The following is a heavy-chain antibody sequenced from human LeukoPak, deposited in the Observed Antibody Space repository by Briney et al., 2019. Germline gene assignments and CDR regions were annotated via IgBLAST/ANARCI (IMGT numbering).Heavy chain of an antibody. V-gene: IGHV3-7*01. Sequence: GGSLRLSCAASGFTFSSYWMSWVRQAPGKGLEWVANIKEDGSEKYYVDSVKGRFTISRDNAKNSLYLHMNSLRAEDTAVYYCAPGSGSYYGSDFDYWGQGTLVTVSS. CDR3: APGSGSYYGSDFDY. J-gene: IGHJ4*02. CDR2: IKEDGSEK. D-gene: IGHD3-10*01. CDR1: GFTFSSYW.